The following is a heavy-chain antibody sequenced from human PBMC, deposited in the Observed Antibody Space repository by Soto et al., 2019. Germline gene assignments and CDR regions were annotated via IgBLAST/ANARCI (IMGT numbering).Heavy chain of an antibody. V-gene: IGHV4-61*01. Sequence: SETLSLTCTVSGGSVSSGSYYWSWIRQPPGKGLEWIGYIYYSGSTNYNPSLKSRVTISVDTSKNQFSLKLSSVTAADTAVYYCARELGPGGYSYGYPGSDPVNWFDPWGQGTLVTVPS. D-gene: IGHD5-18*01. CDR1: GGSVSSGSYY. J-gene: IGHJ5*02. CDR2: IYYSGST. CDR3: ARELGPGGYSYGYPGSDPVNWFDP.